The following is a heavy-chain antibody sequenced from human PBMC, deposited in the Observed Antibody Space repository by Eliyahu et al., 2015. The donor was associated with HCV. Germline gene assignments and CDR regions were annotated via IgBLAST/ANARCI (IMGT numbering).Heavy chain of an antibody. D-gene: IGHD3-9*01. CDR1: GYTFTXYY. CDR3: ARVRGCSSTSCRYYDILTGYSPPFDY. CDR2: INPNSGGT. J-gene: IGHJ4*02. V-gene: IGHV1-2*02. Sequence: QVQLVQSGAEVKKPGASVKVSCKASGYTFTXYYXHWXRXAPGQGLEXMGWINPNSGGTNYAQKFQGRVTMTRDTSINTAYMELSRLRSDDTAVYYCARVRGCSSTSCRYYDILTGYSPPFDYWGQGTLVNVSS.